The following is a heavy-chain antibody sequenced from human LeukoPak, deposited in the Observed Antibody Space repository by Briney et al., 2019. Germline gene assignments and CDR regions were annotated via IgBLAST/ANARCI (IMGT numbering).Heavy chain of an antibody. CDR3: ARSVVAGSGNFDY. CDR1: GYPFTGYY. D-gene: IGHD6-19*01. J-gene: IGHJ4*02. V-gene: IGHV1-2*02. CDR2: INPNSGGT. Sequence: ASVKVSCKASGYPFTGYYLHWVRQAPGQGLEWMGWINPNSGGTKTAQTFQGRVTMTRDTSISTAYMELSRLRSDDTAVYFCARSVVAGSGNFDYWGQGTLVTVSS.